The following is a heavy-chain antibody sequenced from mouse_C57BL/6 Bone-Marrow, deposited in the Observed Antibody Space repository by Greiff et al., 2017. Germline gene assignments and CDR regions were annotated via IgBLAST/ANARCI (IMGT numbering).Heavy chain of an antibody. CDR1: GFNIKDDY. CDR2: IDPENGDT. CDR3: TTAAYYYGSSYYAMDY. V-gene: IGHV14-4*01. D-gene: IGHD1-1*01. Sequence: VQLKESGAELVRPGASVKLSCTASGFNIKDDYMHWVKQRPEQGLEWIGWIDPENGDTEYASKFQGKATITADTSSNTAYLQLSSLTSEDTAVYYCTTAAYYYGSSYYAMDYWGQGTSVTVSS. J-gene: IGHJ4*01.